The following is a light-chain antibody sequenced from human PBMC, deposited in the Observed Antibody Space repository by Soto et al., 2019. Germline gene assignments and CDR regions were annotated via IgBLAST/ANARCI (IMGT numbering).Light chain of an antibody. CDR3: QQYNSQST. J-gene: IGKJ1*01. Sequence: DIQMTQSPSTLSASVGDSVTITCRASQSISSWLAWYQQKPGKAPKLLIYTASNLESGVPSRFRGSGSGTEFTLTITSLQPDEFATYYCQQYNSQSTFGQGTKVEIK. CDR2: TAS. CDR1: QSISSW. V-gene: IGKV1-5*03.